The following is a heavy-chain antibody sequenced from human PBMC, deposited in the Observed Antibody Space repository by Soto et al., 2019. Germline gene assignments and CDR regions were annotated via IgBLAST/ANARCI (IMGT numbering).Heavy chain of an antibody. CDR1: GLSISSYY. D-gene: IGHD6-19*01. V-gene: IGHV4-59*12. J-gene: IGHJ6*02. CDR2: IYHSGST. Sequence: SETLSLTCTVSGLSISSYYWSWIRHPPGKGVEWIGEIYHSGSTNYNPSLKSRVTISVDKSKNQFSLKLSSVTAADTAVYYCARYSSGEDYYYGMDVWGQGTTVTVSS. CDR3: ARYSSGEDYYYGMDV.